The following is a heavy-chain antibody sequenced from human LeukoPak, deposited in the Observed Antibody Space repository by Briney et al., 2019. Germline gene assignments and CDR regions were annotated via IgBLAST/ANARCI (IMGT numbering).Heavy chain of an antibody. D-gene: IGHD3-10*01. J-gene: IGHJ4*02. CDR3: ASAAVWLAFDQ. Sequence: SETLSFTCTVSGGSSSSYQWSWIRQPPGKGLEWIGHTYRSGSTNYNPSLQSRVTISVDTSKNQFSLKVRSVTAADTAVYYCASAAVWLAFDQWGQGTLVTVSS. CDR1: GGSSSSYQ. V-gene: IGHV4-59*08. CDR2: TYRSGST.